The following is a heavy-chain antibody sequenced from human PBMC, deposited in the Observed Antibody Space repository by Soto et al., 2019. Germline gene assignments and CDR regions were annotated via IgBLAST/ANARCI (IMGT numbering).Heavy chain of an antibody. CDR2: ISWNSGSI. Sequence: GGSLRLSCAASGFTFDDYAMHWVRQAPGKGLEWVSGISWNSGSIGYADSVKGRFTISRDNAKNTLYLQMNSLRAEDTAVYYCARAGYYDFWSGQRPPYYGMAVWGQGTTVTVSS. CDR3: ARAGYYDFWSGQRPPYYGMAV. D-gene: IGHD3-3*01. V-gene: IGHV3-9*01. CDR1: GFTFDDYA. J-gene: IGHJ6*02.